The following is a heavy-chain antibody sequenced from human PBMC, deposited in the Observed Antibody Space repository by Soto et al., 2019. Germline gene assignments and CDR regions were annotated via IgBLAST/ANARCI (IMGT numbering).Heavy chain of an antibody. D-gene: IGHD2-21*02. CDR2: INHSGST. CDR1: GGSFSGYY. J-gene: IGHJ4*02. V-gene: IGHV4-34*01. CDR3: ARGRLRVVTAIRPVKYFDY. Sequence: PSETLSLTCAVYGGSFSGYYWSWIRQPPGKGLEWIGEINHSGSTNYNPSLKSRVTISVDTSKNQFSLKLSSVTAADTAVYYCARGRLRVVTAIRPVKYFDYWGQGTLVTVSS.